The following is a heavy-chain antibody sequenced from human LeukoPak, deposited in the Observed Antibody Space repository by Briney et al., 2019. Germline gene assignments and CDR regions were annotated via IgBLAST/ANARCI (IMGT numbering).Heavy chain of an antibody. J-gene: IGHJ5*02. CDR2: IYHSGST. D-gene: IGHD3-10*01. CDR3: ARAPLNVVRGVISWFDP. Sequence: SETLSLTCTVSGGSISSYYWSWIRQPPGKGLEWIGYIYHSGSTYYNPSLKSRVTISVDRSKNQFSLKLSSVTAADTAVYYCARAPLNVVRGVISWFDPWGQGTLVTVSS. CDR1: GGSISSYY. V-gene: IGHV4-59*12.